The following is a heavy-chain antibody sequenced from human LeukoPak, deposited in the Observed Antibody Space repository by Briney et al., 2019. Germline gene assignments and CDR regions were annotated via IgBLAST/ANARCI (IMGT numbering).Heavy chain of an antibody. CDR2: INPNSGGT. CDR3: ARDLGRVTGGRPRVGADNFDY. CDR1: GYTFTGYY. Sequence: ASVKVSCKASGYTFTGYYMRWVRQAPGQGLEWIGWINPNSGGTNYAQKFQGRVTMTRDTSISTAYMELSSLRSDDTAVYYCARDLGRVTGGRPRVGADNFDYWGQGTLVTVSS. D-gene: IGHD1-26*01. V-gene: IGHV1-2*02. J-gene: IGHJ4*02.